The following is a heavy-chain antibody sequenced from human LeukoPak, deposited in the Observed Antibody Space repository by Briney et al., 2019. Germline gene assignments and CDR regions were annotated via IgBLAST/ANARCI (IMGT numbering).Heavy chain of an antibody. D-gene: IGHD4-17*01. Sequence: SETLSLTCTVSGGSISGSNYYWGWIRQPPGKGLEWIGSIHYSGNSYYIPSLKSRVTISVDTSKNQFSLKLTSVTAADTAVYYCAKSPPTTVITLDSWGQGILVTVSS. V-gene: IGHV4-39*01. CDR2: IHYSGNS. J-gene: IGHJ4*02. CDR1: GGSISGSNYY. CDR3: AKSPPTTVITLDS.